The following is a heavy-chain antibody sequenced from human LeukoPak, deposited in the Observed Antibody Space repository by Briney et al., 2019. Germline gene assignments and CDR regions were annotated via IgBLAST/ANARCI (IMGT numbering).Heavy chain of an antibody. CDR2: IYYSGST. V-gene: IGHV4-59*01. J-gene: IGHJ6*02. D-gene: IGHD3-10*01. CDR3: ARGGMVPTNYYYYYAMDV. Sequence: SETLSLTCTVSGGSISSYYWSWIRQSPGKGLEWVGYIYYSGSTNYNPSLKCRVTISVDTSKNQFSLKLSSVTAADTAVYYCARGGMVPTNYYYYYAMDVWGQGTTVTVSS. CDR1: GGSISSYY.